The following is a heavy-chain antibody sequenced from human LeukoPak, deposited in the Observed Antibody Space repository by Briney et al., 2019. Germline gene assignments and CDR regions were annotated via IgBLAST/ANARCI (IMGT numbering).Heavy chain of an antibody. D-gene: IGHD1-1*01. V-gene: IGHV3-23*01. Sequence: PGGYLRLSCAASGFTFSSYDMSWVRTAQGKELEWVPPVRGSGGSTYYAVSVKGRFTISRYNSKNTLYLQRNSLRAEDTAVYYCAKGPNWNDVPSDDWGQGTLVTVSS. J-gene: IGHJ4*02. CDR2: VRGSGGST. CDR1: GFTFSSYD. CDR3: AKGPNWNDVPSDD.